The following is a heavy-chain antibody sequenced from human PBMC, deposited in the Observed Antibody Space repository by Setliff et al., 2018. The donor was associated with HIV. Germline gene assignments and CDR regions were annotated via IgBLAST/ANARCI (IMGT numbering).Heavy chain of an antibody. CDR2: IYPGDSDT. D-gene: IGHD4-17*01. CDR1: AYTFSSYW. V-gene: IGHV5-51*01. Sequence: GESLKISCKGSAYTFSSYWIAWVRQVPGKGLEWMGIIYPGDSDTRYSPSFQGQVTISADKSLNTAYLRWSSLKASDTAMYYCASSDYGGGSGHFQQWGQGTLVTVSS. J-gene: IGHJ1*01. CDR3: ASSDYGGGSGHFQQ.